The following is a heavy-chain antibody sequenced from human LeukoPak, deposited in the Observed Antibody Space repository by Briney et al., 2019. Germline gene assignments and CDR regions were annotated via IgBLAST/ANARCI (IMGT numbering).Heavy chain of an antibody. CDR1: GFTFSGSA. V-gene: IGHV3-73*01. D-gene: IGHD3-16*02. Sequence: PGGSPRLSCAASGFTFSGSAMHWVRQASGKGLEWVGRIRSKANSYATAYAASVKGRFTISRDDSKNTAYLQMNSLKTEDTAVYYCTSTTITFGGVIADYWGQGTLVTVSS. CDR3: TSTTITFGGVIADY. CDR2: IRSKANSYAT. J-gene: IGHJ4*02.